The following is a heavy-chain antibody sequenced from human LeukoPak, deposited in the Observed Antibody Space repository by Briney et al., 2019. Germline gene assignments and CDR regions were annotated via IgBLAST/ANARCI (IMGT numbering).Heavy chain of an antibody. CDR1: GYTFTDYY. Sequence: ASLTVPCMASGYTFTDYYMHWVRQAPGQRLDGMGSIDPHSGGTSYAQYFQDRVTMARDTSISTAYMDLSGLTSDDTAMYYCARDGGHQELYNWGQGTLVTVSS. J-gene: IGHJ4*02. D-gene: IGHD3-3*01. CDR2: IDPHSGGT. CDR3: ARDGGHQELYN. V-gene: IGHV1-2*02.